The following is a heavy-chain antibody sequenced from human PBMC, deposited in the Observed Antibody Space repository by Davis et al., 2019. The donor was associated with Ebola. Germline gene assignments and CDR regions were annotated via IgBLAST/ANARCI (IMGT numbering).Heavy chain of an antibody. D-gene: IGHD1-26*01. CDR2: ISAYYGTT. CDR3: ARGVNWDYYYYYGMDV. V-gene: IGHV1-18*01. Sequence: AASVKVSCKASGYTFTTYGISWVRQAPGQGLEWMGWISAYYGTTNYAQSLQGRVTMTRDTSTSTAHMELSSLRSEDTAVYYCARGVNWDYYYYYGMDVWGQGTTVTVSS. CDR1: GYTFTTYG. J-gene: IGHJ6*02.